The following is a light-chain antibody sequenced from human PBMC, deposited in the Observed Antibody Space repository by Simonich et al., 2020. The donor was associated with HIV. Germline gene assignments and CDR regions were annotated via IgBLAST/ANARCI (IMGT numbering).Light chain of an antibody. V-gene: IGLV2-14*03. CDR2: DVS. CDR3: SSYTSSTTLK. CDR1: SSDVGGYDY. J-gene: IGLJ3*02. Sequence: QSALTQPASVSGSPGQSITISCPGTSSDVGGYDYVSWYPQHPGKAPKLMIYDVSKRPSGVSNRFSGSKSGNTASLTISGLQAEDEADYYGSSYTSSTTLKFGGGTKVTVL.